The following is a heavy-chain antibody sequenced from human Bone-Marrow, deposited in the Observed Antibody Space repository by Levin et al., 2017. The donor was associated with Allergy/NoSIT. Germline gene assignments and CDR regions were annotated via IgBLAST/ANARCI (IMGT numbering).Heavy chain of an antibody. CDR1: GFTFSSYS. V-gene: IGHV3-21*01. CDR2: ISSSSSYI. D-gene: IGHD2-2*01. J-gene: IGHJ4*02. CDR3: ARDQEGDTSFDY. Sequence: GGSLRLSCAASGFTFSSYSMNWVRQAPGKGLEWVSSISSSSSYIYYADSVKGRFTISRDNAKNSLYLQMNSLRAEDTAVYYCARDQEGDTSFDYWGQGTLVTVSS.